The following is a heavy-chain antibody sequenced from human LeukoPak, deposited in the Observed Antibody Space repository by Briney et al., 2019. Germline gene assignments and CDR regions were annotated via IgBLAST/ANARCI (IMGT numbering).Heavy chain of an antibody. CDR1: GGSISSYY. V-gene: IGHV4-59*01. CDR2: IYYSGTT. CDR3: ATGSGNYYNRAFDY. Sequence: PSETLSLTCTVSGGSISSYYWSWLRPPPGKGLEGMGYIYYSGTTYYNPSLKSRVTISVDTSKNQFSLKLSSVTAADTAVYYCATGSGNYYNRAFDYWGQGTLVTVSS. J-gene: IGHJ4*02. D-gene: IGHD3-10*01.